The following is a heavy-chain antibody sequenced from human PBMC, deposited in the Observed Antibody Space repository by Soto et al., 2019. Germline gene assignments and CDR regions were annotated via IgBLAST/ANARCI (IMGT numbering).Heavy chain of an antibody. Sequence: KPSETLSLTCTVSGGSVSSGSYYWSWIRQPPGKGLEWIGYIYYSGSTNYNPSLKSRVTISVDTSKNQFSLKLSSVTAADTAVYYCARELLWFGELSYPERWFDPWGQGTLVTVSS. D-gene: IGHD3-10*01. CDR3: ARELLWFGELSYPERWFDP. CDR2: IYYSGST. J-gene: IGHJ5*02. CDR1: GGSVSSGSYY. V-gene: IGHV4-61*01.